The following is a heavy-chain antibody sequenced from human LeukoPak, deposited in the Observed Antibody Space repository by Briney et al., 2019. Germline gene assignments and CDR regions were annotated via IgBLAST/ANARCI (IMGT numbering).Heavy chain of an antibody. CDR3: ARVTQHSSSWYPLSFYGMDV. D-gene: IGHD6-13*01. CDR1: GFTFSGYP. CDR2: ISYDGSNK. V-gene: IGHV3-30-3*01. Sequence: GGSLRLSCAASGFTFSGYPIHWVRQAPGKGLEWVAVISYDGSNKYYADSVKGRFTISRDNSKNTPYLQMNSLRAEDTAVYYCARVTQHSSSWYPLSFYGMDVWGQGTTVTVSS. J-gene: IGHJ6*02.